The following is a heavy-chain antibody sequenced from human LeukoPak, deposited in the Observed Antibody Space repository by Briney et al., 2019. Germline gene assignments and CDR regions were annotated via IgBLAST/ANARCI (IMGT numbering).Heavy chain of an antibody. D-gene: IGHD3-22*01. CDR3: ARENYDSTNGAGPFDY. J-gene: IGHJ4*02. Sequence: GGSLRLSCAASGFTFSSYAMSWVRQAPGKGLEWVSAISGSGGSTYYADSVKGRFTISRDNSKNTLYLQMNSLRAEDTAVYYCARENYDSTNGAGPFDYWGQGTLVTVSS. CDR1: GFTFSSYA. V-gene: IGHV3-23*01. CDR2: ISGSGGST.